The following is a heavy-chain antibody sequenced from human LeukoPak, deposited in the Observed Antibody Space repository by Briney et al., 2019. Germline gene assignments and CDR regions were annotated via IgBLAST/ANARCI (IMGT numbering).Heavy chain of an antibody. CDR2: MMYRGST. J-gene: IGHJ5*02. CDR1: GGSISNYY. D-gene: IGHD2-2*01. CDR3: ARGGPSCSTTTCLIT. V-gene: IGHV4-59*08. Sequence: SETLSLTCTLPGGSISNYYLSWIRQPPGKGLEWIGYMMYRGSTNYNPSLKSRVTISVDTSKNQFSLKLSSVTAADTAVYFCARGGPSCSTTTCLITWGQGALVTVSS.